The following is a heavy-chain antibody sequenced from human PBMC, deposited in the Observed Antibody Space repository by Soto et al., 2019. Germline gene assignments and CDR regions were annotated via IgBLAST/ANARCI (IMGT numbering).Heavy chain of an antibody. V-gene: IGHV3-30-3*01. D-gene: IGHD3-3*01. CDR2: ISYDGSNK. CDR3: ARGRFLEWLLFNYYYYGMDV. CDR1: RFTFSSYA. J-gene: IGHJ6*02. Sequence: QVQLVESGGGVVQPGRSLRLSCAASRFTFSSYAMHWVRQAPGKGLEWVAVISYDGSNKYYADSVKGRFTIYRDNSKNTLYLLMNSVRAVHTGVYYCARGRFLEWLLFNYYYYGMDVWGQGTTVTVSS.